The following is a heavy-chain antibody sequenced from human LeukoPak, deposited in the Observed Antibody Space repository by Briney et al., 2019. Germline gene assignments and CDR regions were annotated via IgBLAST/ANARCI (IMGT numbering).Heavy chain of an antibody. V-gene: IGHV3-23*01. Sequence: GGSLRLSCAASGFPFSTYAMNWFRQAPGKGLDWVSVISGSGGTTYYADSVKGRFTISRDNSKNTLYLQMNSLRAEDTAVYYCARVMVGPTPGRDYFECWGQGTLVTVSS. D-gene: IGHD1-26*01. J-gene: IGHJ4*02. CDR2: ISGSGGTT. CDR1: GFPFSTYA. CDR3: ARVMVGPTPGRDYFEC.